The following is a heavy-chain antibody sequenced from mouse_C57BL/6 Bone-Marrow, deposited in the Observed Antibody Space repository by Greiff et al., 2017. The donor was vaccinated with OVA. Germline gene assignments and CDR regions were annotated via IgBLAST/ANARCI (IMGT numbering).Heavy chain of an antibody. CDR3: ATIYYGNLYYAMDY. D-gene: IGHD2-1*01. Sequence: VKVVESGPGLVQPSQSLSITCTVSGFSLTSSGVHWVRQSPGKGLEWLGVIWRGGSTDYNAAFMSRLSITKDNSKSQVFVKMNSLQADDTAIYYCATIYYGNLYYAMDYWGQGTSVTVSS. V-gene: IGHV2-5*01. CDR2: IWRGGST. CDR1: GFSLTSSG. J-gene: IGHJ4*01.